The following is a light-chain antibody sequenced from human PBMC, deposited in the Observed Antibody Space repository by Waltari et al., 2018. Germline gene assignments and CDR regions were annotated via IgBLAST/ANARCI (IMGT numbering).Light chain of an antibody. Sequence: QSALTQPASVSGSPGQSITISCTGTSSDVGGHNYVSWYQQHPGKATKLIIYDVTDRPSGCSNRFSGSKFGNTASLTISGLQAEDEADYYCSSYTSSGTPYVFGTGTRVTVL. J-gene: IGLJ1*01. CDR1: SSDVGGHNY. CDR3: SSYTSSGTPYV. V-gene: IGLV2-14*03. CDR2: DVT.